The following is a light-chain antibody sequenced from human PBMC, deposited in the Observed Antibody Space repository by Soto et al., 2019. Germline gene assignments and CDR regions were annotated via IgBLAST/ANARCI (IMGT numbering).Light chain of an antibody. CDR2: GAS. Sequence: TLSLSPGERATLSCRASQSVSSSYLAWYQQKPGQAPRLLIYGASSRATGISDRFSGSGSGTDFTLTISRLEPEDFAVYYCQQYGSSPPTFGQGTKVDIK. CDR1: QSVSSSY. CDR3: QQYGSSPPT. J-gene: IGKJ1*01. V-gene: IGKV3-20*01.